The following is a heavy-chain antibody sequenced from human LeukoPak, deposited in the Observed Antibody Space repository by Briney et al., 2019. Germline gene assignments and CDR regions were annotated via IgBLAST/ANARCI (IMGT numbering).Heavy chain of an antibody. J-gene: IGHJ4*02. D-gene: IGHD5-24*01. CDR1: GFTFSDYY. V-gene: IGHV3-11*04. CDR2: ISTSGTTM. Sequence: GGSLRLSCAASGFTFSDYYMSWIRQAPGKGLEWVSYISTSGTTMYYADSVKGRFTISRDNAKNSLYLQMNSLRAEDTAVYYCAKLHGYNFDYWGQGTLVTVSS. CDR3: AKLHGYNFDY.